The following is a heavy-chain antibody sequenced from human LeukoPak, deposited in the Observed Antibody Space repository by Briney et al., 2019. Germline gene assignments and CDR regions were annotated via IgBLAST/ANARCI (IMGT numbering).Heavy chain of an antibody. V-gene: IGHV3-7*01. CDR1: GFTFSSSW. CDR2: IKHDGSEK. CDR3: TRSDSGLYRY. D-gene: IGHD3-10*01. J-gene: IGHJ4*02. Sequence: GGSLRLSCAASGFTFSSSWMSWVRQAPGKGLEWVANIKHDGSEKYYVDSVKGRFTISRDNAKNTLYLQMHGLRVDDTAVYYCTRSDSGLYRYWGRGTLVTVSS.